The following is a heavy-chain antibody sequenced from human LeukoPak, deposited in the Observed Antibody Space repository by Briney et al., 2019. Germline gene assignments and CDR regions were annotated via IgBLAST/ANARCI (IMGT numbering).Heavy chain of an antibody. V-gene: IGHV4-39*07. D-gene: IGHD4-23*01. CDR1: GGSISSSSYY. CDR3: ASNLGGWLDF. J-gene: IGHJ5*01. Sequence: SETLSLTCTVSGGSISSSSYYWGWLRQPPGKGLEWIGSIYYSGSTYYTPSLKSRVTMSLDTSKNQFSLKLNSVTAADTAVYCCASNLGGWLDFWGRGTLVTVSS. CDR2: IYYSGST.